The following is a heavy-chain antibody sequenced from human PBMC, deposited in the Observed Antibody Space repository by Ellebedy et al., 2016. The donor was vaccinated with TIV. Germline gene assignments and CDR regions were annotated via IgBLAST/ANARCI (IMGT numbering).Heavy chain of an antibody. D-gene: IGHD1-20*01. J-gene: IGHJ4*02. Sequence: SVKVSCXASGYTFTGYYMHWVRQAPGQGLEWMGGIIPIFGTANYAQKFQGRVTITADKSTSTAYMELSSLRSEDTAVYYCARTNWNDGHPIDYWGQGTLVTVSS. CDR2: IIPIFGTA. CDR3: ARTNWNDGHPIDY. CDR1: GYTFTGYY. V-gene: IGHV1-69*06.